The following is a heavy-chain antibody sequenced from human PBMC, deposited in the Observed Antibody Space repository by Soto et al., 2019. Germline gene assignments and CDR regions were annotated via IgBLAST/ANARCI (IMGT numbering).Heavy chain of an antibody. Sequence: SETLSLTCAVYGGSFSGYYWSWIRQPPGKGLEWIGEINHSGSTNYNPSLKSRVTISVDTSKNQFSLKLSSVTAAHTAVYYCANLEGWLDSWGQGTLGAVAS. CDR3: ANLEGWLDS. V-gene: IGHV4-34*01. CDR2: INHSGST. CDR1: GGSFSGYY. J-gene: IGHJ5*01. D-gene: IGHD3-3*01.